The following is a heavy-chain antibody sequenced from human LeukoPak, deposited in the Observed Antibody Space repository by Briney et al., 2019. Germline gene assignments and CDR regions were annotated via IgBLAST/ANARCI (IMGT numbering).Heavy chain of an antibody. CDR1: GFTFRRHA. Sequence: GGSLRLSCAAFGFTFRRHAMSWVRQAPGKGLEWVSSDSESGGSGGASKYADSVRGRFTISRDNSKNTLYLQMNSLRAEDTAIYYCAKGLRGERLADFDYWGQGTLVTVSS. CDR3: AKGLRGERLADFDY. J-gene: IGHJ4*02. V-gene: IGHV3-23*01. D-gene: IGHD3-10*01. CDR2: DSESGGSGGAS.